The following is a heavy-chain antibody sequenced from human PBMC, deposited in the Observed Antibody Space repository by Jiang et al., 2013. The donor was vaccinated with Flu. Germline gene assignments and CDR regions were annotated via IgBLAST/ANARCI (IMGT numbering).Heavy chain of an antibody. V-gene: IGHV4-59*13. Sequence: ETLSLTCTVSGGSISSYYWSWIRQPQEGLEWIGYIYYSGSTNYNPSLKSRVTISVDTSKNQFSLKLSSVTAADTAVYYCAREYYYDSSGPEYWYFDLWGRGTLVTVSS. CDR1: GGSISSYY. CDR3: AREYYYDSSGPEYWYFDL. CDR2: IYYSGST. J-gene: IGHJ2*01. D-gene: IGHD3-22*01.